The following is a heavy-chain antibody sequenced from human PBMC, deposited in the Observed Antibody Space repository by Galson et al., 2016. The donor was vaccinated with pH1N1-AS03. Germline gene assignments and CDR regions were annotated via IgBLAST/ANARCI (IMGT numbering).Heavy chain of an antibody. CDR3: ARDAPPPGDADSSGLFDH. CDR1: GFTFSIYG. J-gene: IGHJ4*02. CDR2: IPYDGNNK. V-gene: IGHV3-30*03. D-gene: IGHD3-22*01. Sequence: SLRLSCAASGFTFSIYGIHWVRQAPGKGLEWVAVIPYDGNNKYYADSVKGRFTISRDNSNNRLYLQMNSLRSEDTAVYYCARDAPPPGDADSSGLFDHWGQGTLVTVSS.